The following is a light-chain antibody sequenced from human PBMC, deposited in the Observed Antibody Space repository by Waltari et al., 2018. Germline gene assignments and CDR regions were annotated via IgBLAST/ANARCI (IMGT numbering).Light chain of an antibody. J-gene: IGLJ3*02. CDR3: CSYAGSSTWV. Sequence: QSALTRPASVSGSPGQSITLSCTGTSSDVWSYNLISLYQHHPGKAPKLMIYEVSKRPSGVSNRFSGSKSGNTASLTISGLQAEDEADYYCCSYAGSSTWVFGGGTKLTVL. V-gene: IGLV2-23*02. CDR1: SSDVWSYNL. CDR2: EVS.